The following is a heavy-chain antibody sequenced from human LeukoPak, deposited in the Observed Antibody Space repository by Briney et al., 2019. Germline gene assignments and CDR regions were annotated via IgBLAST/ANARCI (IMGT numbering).Heavy chain of an antibody. J-gene: IGHJ4*02. CDR1: GFTFSSYS. CDR2: ISSSSSTI. Sequence: PGGSLRLSCAASGFTFSSYSMNWVRQAPGKGLEWVSYISSSSSTIYYADSVKGRFTISRDNAKNSLYLQMNSLRAEDTAVYYCARVARGNILTGYYRYFDYWGQGTLVTVSS. V-gene: IGHV3-48*01. D-gene: IGHD3-9*01. CDR3: ARVARGNILTGYYRYFDY.